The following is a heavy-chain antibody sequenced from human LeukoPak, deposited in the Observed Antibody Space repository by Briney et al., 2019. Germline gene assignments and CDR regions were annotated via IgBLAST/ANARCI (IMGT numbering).Heavy chain of an antibody. CDR1: GFTFRSYA. V-gene: IGHV3-23*01. Sequence: GGSLRLSCAASGFTFRSYAMSWVRQAPGKGLEWVSAISGSGGSTYYADSVKGRFTISRDNSKNTLYLQMNSLRAEDTAVYYCAQADTITMIVVVVGALYWGQGTLVTVSS. CDR2: ISGSGGST. CDR3: AQADTITMIVVVVGALY. J-gene: IGHJ4*02. D-gene: IGHD3-22*01.